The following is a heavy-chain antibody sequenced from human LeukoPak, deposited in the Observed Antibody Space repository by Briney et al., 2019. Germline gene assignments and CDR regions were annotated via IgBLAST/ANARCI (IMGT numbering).Heavy chain of an antibody. Sequence: GGSLILSCAASGFTFSSYGMHWVRQAPGKGLEWVAFIRYDGSNKYYADSVKGRFTISRDNSKNTLDLQMNSLRAEDTAVYYCVVVPGSITIFGVVIIGDYWGQGTLVTVSS. CDR2: IRYDGSNK. D-gene: IGHD3-3*01. J-gene: IGHJ4*02. CDR3: VVVPGSITIFGVVIIGDY. V-gene: IGHV3-30*02. CDR1: GFTFSSYG.